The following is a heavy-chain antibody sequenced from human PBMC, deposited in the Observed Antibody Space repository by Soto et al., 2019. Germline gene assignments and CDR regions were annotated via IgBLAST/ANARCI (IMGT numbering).Heavy chain of an antibody. D-gene: IGHD3-22*01. Sequence: QVQLVQSGAEVKKPGSSVKVSCKASGGTFSSYAISWVRQAPGQGLEWMGGIIPIFGTANYAQKFQGRVTITADKSTSTAYMELSSLRSEDTAVYYCARNLLGDSSGSDPAGYYGMDVWGQGTTVTVSS. CDR1: GGTFSSYA. J-gene: IGHJ6*02. CDR3: ARNLLGDSSGSDPAGYYGMDV. V-gene: IGHV1-69*06. CDR2: IIPIFGTA.